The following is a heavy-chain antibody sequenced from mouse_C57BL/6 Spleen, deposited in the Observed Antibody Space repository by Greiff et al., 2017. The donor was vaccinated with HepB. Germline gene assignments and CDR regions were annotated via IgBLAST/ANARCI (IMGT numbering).Heavy chain of an antibody. CDR1: GYTFTSYG. V-gene: IGHV1-81*01. D-gene: IGHD1-1*01. CDR2: IYPRRGNN. J-gene: IGHJ1*03. CDR3: ARGLVTTVRHWYFDV. Sequence: QVHVKQSGAELARPGASVKLSCKASGYTFTSYGISWVKQRTGQGLEWMGVIYPRRGNNYYNEKVKGKATLTADKSSSTAYMELRSLTSEDSAVYFCARGLVTTVRHWYFDVWGKGTTVTVSS.